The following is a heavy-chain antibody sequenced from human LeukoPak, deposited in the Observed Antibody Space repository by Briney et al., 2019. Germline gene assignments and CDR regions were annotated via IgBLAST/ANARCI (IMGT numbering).Heavy chain of an antibody. CDR2: IYYSGAT. CDR3: ARLYCSGGTGYSDRGAFDI. J-gene: IGHJ3*02. D-gene: IGHD2-15*01. V-gene: IGHV4-38-2*02. CDR1: GYSLSSGFY. Sequence: SEALSLTCTVSGYSLSSGFYWAWIRQPPGRGRGWFGSIYYSGATYYNPSLKSRVTISGDTSKNQFSLKLSSVTAADTAVYYCARLYCSGGTGYSDRGAFDIWGQGTMVTVSS.